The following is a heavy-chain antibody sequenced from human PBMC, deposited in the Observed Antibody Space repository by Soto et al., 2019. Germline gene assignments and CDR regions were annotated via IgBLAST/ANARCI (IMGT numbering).Heavy chain of an antibody. D-gene: IGHD4-17*01. V-gene: IGHV3-21*01. CDR2: ISSSSRYI. CDR1: GFTFSSYS. CDR3: ALCISYGDYGAFDI. Sequence: GGSLRLSCAASGFTFSSYSMNWVRQAPGKGLEWISSISSSSRYIYNADSVKGRFTISRDNAKNSLYLQMNSLRAEDTAVYYCALCISYGDYGAFDIWGQGTMVTVSS. J-gene: IGHJ3*02.